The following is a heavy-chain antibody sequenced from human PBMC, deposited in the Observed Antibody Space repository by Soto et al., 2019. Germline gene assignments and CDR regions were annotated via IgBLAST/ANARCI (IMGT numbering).Heavy chain of an antibody. Sequence: PGGSLRLSCVASGFTFSNFALAWVRKAPGEGLEWVSAISGSGDDTFYADSMKGRFTISRDKSISTVYLQWSSLKASDAAMYYCGATRGMGKYYFDYWGQGTLVTVSS. CDR2: ISGSGDDT. CDR1: GFTFSNFA. D-gene: IGHD1-26*01. J-gene: IGHJ4*02. V-gene: IGHV3-23*01. CDR3: GATRGMGKYYFDY.